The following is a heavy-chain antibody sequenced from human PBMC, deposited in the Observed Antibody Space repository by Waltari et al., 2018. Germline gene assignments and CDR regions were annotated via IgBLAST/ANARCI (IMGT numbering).Heavy chain of an antibody. J-gene: IGHJ4*02. D-gene: IGHD1-26*01. CDR2: ITGNSNTI. CDR3: ARSTEGHFDY. CDR1: GFPFTIYS. V-gene: IGHV3-48*04. Sequence: EVQLVESGGGLVQPGGSLRLSCIASGFPFTIYSMDWFRQVPGKGLEWLSYITGNSNTISYGDSVKGRFTGSRDNARNSLYLQMNSLRGEDTAVYYCARSTEGHFDYWGQGTLVTVSS.